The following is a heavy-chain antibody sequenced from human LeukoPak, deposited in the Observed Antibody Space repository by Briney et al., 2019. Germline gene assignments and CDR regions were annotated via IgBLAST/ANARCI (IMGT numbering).Heavy chain of an antibody. CDR1: GFTFSSYA. Sequence: GGSLRLSCAASGFTFSSYAMSWVRQAPGKGPEWVSAISGSGGSTYYADSVKGRFTISRDNSKNTLYLQMNSLRAEDTAVYYCAKPGMTTVTPGPKYYFDYWGQGTLVTVSS. J-gene: IGHJ4*02. CDR3: AKPGMTTVTPGPKYYFDY. CDR2: ISGSGGST. D-gene: IGHD4-17*01. V-gene: IGHV3-23*01.